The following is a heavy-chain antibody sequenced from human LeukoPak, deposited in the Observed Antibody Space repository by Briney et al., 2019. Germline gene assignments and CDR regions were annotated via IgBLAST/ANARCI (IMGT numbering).Heavy chain of an antibody. Sequence: GGSLRLSCAASGFSFSSFALSWVRQAPGKGLEWVSTISDYTYYADSVKGRFTISRDNSRNTVYLQMNSLRAEDTAVYYCARDGPVYCGGDCYRDYWGQGTLVTVSS. CDR3: ARDGPVYCGGDCYRDY. CDR2: ISDYT. D-gene: IGHD2-21*02. V-gene: IGHV3-23*01. J-gene: IGHJ4*02. CDR1: GFSFSSFA.